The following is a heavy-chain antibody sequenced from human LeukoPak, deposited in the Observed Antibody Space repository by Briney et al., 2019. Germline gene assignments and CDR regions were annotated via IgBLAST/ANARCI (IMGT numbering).Heavy chain of an antibody. CDR3: ARDLFPGTYYDFWSVYYYYGMDV. D-gene: IGHD3-3*01. Sequence: GGSLRLSCAASGFTFSSYWMHWVRQAPGKGLVWVSRINSDGSSTSYADSVKGRFTISRDNAKNTLYLQMNSLRAEDTAVYYCARDLFPGTYYDFWSVYYYYGMDVWGQGTTVTVSS. CDR2: INSDGSST. J-gene: IGHJ6*02. CDR1: GFTFSSYW. V-gene: IGHV3-74*01.